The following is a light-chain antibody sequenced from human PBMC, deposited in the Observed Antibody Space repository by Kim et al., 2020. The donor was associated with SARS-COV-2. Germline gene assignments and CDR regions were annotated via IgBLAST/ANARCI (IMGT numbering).Light chain of an antibody. J-gene: IGLJ2*01. CDR3: AAWDDSLKGVV. CDR2: TND. CDR1: SSNIGNPI. Sequence: GQSVTISCSGRSSNIGNPIVISYHHLQETAPKLLIYTNDQRPSGVPGRFSGSKSGTSASLAISGLQSEDEADYYCAAWDDSLKGVVFGGGTQLTVL. V-gene: IGLV1-44*01.